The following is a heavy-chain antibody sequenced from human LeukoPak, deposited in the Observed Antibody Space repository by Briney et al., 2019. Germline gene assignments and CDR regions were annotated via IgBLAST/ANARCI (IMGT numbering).Heavy chain of an antibody. V-gene: IGHV3-48*04. CDR3: ARGDGSGYYYYMDV. CDR1: GFTFSGYS. CDR2: ISSSGSII. D-gene: IGHD3-3*01. Sequence: GGSLRLSCAASGFTFSGYSMNWVRQAPGKGLEWVSYISSSGSIIYYADSVKGRFTISRDNAKNSLYLQMNSLRAEDTAVYYCARGDGSGYYYYMDVWGKGTTVTVSS. J-gene: IGHJ6*03.